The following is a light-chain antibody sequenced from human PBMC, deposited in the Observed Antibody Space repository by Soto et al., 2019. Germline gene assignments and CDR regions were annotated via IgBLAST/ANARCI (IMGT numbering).Light chain of an antibody. CDR3: QQYYRGIT. J-gene: IGKJ3*01. CDR1: QDISSY. V-gene: IGKV1-33*01. CDR2: DAS. Sequence: DHQMTQSPSSLSASVGDRVTITCQASQDISSYLNWYQQKSGKAPKLLIYDASNLETGVPSRFSGSGSETYFTFTISSLQPEDIATYYCQQYYRGITFGPGTKVEIK.